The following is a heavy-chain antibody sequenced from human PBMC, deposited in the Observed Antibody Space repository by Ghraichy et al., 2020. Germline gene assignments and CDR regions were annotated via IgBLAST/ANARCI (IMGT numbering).Heavy chain of an antibody. D-gene: IGHD3-16*01. CDR3: ATTLSGGVAGDY. CDR2: IYTSGST. V-gene: IGHV4-61*02. J-gene: IGHJ4*02. CDR1: GGSISSGSYY. Sequence: SETLSLTCTVSGGSISSGSYYWSWIRQPVGKGLEWIGRIYTSGSTNYNPSLKSRVTISVDTSKNQFSLKLSSVTAADTAVYYCATTLSGGVAGDYWGQGTLVTVSS.